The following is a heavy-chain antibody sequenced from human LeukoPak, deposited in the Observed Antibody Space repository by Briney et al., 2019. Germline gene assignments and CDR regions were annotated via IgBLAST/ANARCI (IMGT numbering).Heavy chain of an antibody. CDR3: ARDSMVYSGGYLNYYFDY. D-gene: IGHD6-19*01. J-gene: IGHJ4*02. CDR1: GGSISSYY. V-gene: IGHV4-4*07. Sequence: SETLSLTCTVSGGSISSYYWSWIRQPAGKGLEWIGRIYTSGGTNYNPSLKSRVTMSVDTSKNQFSLRLSSVTAADTAVYYCARDSMVYSGGYLNYYFDYWGQGTLVTVSS. CDR2: IYTSGGT.